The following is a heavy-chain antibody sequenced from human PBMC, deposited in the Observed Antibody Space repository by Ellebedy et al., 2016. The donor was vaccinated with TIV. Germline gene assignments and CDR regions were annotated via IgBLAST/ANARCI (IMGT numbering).Heavy chain of an antibody. D-gene: IGHD1-26*01. V-gene: IGHV5-51*01. CDR2: IFPGDSET. J-gene: IGHJ6*02. Sequence: GGSLRLSXRSFGFSFPSHWLGWVRQTPGRGLEWMGLIFPGDSETTYSLSFEGHVTFSADRSKSTAYLQWTSLKATDTGIYYCARRGTPVGGPSKAVPHFYYYGFDVWGPGTAIVVSS. CDR1: GFSFPSHW. CDR3: ARRGTPVGGPSKAVPHFYYYGFDV.